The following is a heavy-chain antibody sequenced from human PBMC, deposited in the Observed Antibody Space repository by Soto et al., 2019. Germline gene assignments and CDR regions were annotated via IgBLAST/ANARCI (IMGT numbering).Heavy chain of an antibody. V-gene: IGHV1-2*04. CDR3: ARDLQLIFDP. CDR2: INPNSGGT. D-gene: IGHD3-10*01. CDR1: GYTFTGYY. Sequence: ASVKVSCKASGYTFTGYYMHWVRQAPGQGLKWMGWINPNSGGTNYAQKFQGWVTMNRDTSISTAYMELRRLRFDDTAVYYCARDLQLIFDPWGQGTLVTVSS. J-gene: IGHJ5*02.